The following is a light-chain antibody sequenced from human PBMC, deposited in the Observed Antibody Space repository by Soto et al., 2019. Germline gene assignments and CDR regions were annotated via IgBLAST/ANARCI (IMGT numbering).Light chain of an antibody. CDR3: QSYDSSLSGWV. V-gene: IGLV1-40*01. Sequence: QLVLTQPPSVSGAPGQRVTISCTGSSSNIGAGYDVHWYQQLPGTAPKLLIYGNSNRPSGVPDRFSGSKSGTSASLAITGLQAEDEAEYYYQSYDSSLSGWVFGGGTKLTVL. J-gene: IGLJ3*02. CDR2: GNS. CDR1: SSNIGAGYD.